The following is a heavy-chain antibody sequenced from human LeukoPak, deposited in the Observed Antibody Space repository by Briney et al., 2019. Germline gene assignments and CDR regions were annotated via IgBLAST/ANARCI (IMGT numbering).Heavy chain of an antibody. V-gene: IGHV4-59*08. Sequence: SETLSLTCTVSGGSISIYYWSWIRQPPGKGLEWIGYIYYSGSTNYNPSLKSRVTISVDTSKNQFSLKLSSVTAADTAVYYCARHSSDYYGSGSPYTCMDVWGQGTTLTVSS. CDR2: IYYSGST. D-gene: IGHD3-10*01. CDR3: ARHSSDYYGSGSPYTCMDV. J-gene: IGHJ6*02. CDR1: GGSISIYY.